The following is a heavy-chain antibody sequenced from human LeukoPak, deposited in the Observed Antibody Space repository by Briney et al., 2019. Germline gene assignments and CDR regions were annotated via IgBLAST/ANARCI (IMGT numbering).Heavy chain of an antibody. Sequence: SETLSLTCTVSGGSISSYYWSWIRQPPGKGLEWIGDIYYSGSTNYNPSLKSRVTISVDTSKNQFSLKLSSVTAADTAVYYCARDGRYSGSYGHYYYYYMDVWGKGTTVTVSS. CDR1: GGSISSYY. CDR3: ARDGRYSGSYGHYYYYYMDV. V-gene: IGHV4-59*01. CDR2: IYYSGST. D-gene: IGHD1-26*01. J-gene: IGHJ6*03.